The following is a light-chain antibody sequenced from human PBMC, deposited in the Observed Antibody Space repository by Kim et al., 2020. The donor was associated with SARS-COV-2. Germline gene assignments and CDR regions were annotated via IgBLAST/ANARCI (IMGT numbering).Light chain of an antibody. CDR1: QSISSY. Sequence: DIQMTQSPSSLSASVGDRVTITCRASQSISSYLNWYQQKPGKAPKLLIYAASSLQSGVPSWFSGSGSGTDFTLTISSLQPEDFATYDCQQSYSNPLTVGGGTKVDFK. CDR3: QQSYSNPLT. CDR2: AAS. V-gene: IGKV1-39*01. J-gene: IGKJ4*01.